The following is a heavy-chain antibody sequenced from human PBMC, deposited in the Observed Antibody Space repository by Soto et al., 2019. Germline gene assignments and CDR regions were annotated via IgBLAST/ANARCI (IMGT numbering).Heavy chain of an antibody. D-gene: IGHD5-18*01. V-gene: IGHV4-30-4*01. CDR1: GVSISSTDHY. CDR2: ISYSGTT. CDR3: ARGRGYSYGLDP. Sequence: SETLSLTCTVSGVSISSTDHYWSWIPQPPGEGLEWIGFISYSGTTSYSPSLKSRVAISLDTSKNQFSLSLNFVTAADTAVYYCARGRGYSYGLDPWGQGSLVTVSS. J-gene: IGHJ5*02.